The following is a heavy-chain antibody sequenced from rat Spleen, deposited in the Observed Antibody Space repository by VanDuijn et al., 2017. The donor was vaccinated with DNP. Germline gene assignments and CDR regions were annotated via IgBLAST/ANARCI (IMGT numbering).Heavy chain of an antibody. V-gene: IGHV5-7*01. CDR2: INYDGGST. CDR1: GFTFSDYD. CDR3: ARPDY. Sequence: EVQLVESGGGLVQPGRSLKLSCATSGFTFSDYDMAWVRQAPKKGLEWVVTINYDGGSTYYRDSLKGRLTISRDNAKSTLYLQMASLRSEDTATYYCARPDYWGQGVMVTVS. J-gene: IGHJ2*01.